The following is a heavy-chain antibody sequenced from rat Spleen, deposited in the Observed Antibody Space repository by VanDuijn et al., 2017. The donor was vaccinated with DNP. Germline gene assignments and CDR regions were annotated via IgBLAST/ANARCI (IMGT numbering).Heavy chain of an antibody. CDR1: GFTFSNYD. J-gene: IGHJ1*01. Sequence: EVQLVESGGGLVQPGRSLKLSCAASGFTFSNYDMAWVRQAPTKGLEWVASITPSGDDTYYRDSVKGRFTVSRDDSTSTLYLQMDSLRSEDMATYYCARPTDWYFEFWGPGTMVTVSS. CDR3: ARPTDWYFEF. CDR2: ITPSGDDT. V-gene: IGHV5-25*01.